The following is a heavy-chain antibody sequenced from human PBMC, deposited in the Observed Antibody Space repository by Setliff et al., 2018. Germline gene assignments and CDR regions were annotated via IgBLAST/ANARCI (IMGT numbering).Heavy chain of an antibody. V-gene: IGHV4-61*02. Sequence: PSETLSLTCTVSGGSISSGSYYWSWIRQPAGKGLEWVGRIYNSGSTIYNPSLKSRVTISLATSKNQFSLKLSSVTAADTAVYYCAGDDRCSGGSCYDYWGQGTLVTRLL. J-gene: IGHJ4*02. CDR2: IYNSGST. CDR3: AGDDRCSGGSCYDY. CDR1: GGSISSGSYY. D-gene: IGHD2-15*01.